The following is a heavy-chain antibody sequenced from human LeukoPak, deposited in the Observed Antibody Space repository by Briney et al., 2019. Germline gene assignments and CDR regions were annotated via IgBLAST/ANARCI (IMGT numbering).Heavy chain of an antibody. CDR2: ISSSSSYI. Sequence: PGGSLRLSCAASGFTFSSYSMNWVRQAPGKGLEWVSSISSSSSYIYYADSVKGRFTISRDNAKNSLYLQMNSLRAEDTAVYFCAREGGHSHLGQFYYLDVWGKGTTVTVSS. J-gene: IGHJ6*03. V-gene: IGHV3-21*01. CDR1: GFTFSSYS. D-gene: IGHD5-24*01. CDR3: AREGGHSHLGQFYYLDV.